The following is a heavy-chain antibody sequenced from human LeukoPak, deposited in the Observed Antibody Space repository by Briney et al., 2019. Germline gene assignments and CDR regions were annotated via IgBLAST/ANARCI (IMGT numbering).Heavy chain of an antibody. J-gene: IGHJ4*02. CDR2: IKQDGSDK. Sequence: PGGSLRLSCAASGFTFSSYWVSWVRQAPGKGLEWVANIKQDGSDKYYVDSVKGRFTISRDNAKNSLYLQMNSLRVEDTVVYYCARDWSPYDYWGQGTLVTVSS. CDR3: ARDWSPYDY. CDR1: GFTFSSYW. V-gene: IGHV3-7*01.